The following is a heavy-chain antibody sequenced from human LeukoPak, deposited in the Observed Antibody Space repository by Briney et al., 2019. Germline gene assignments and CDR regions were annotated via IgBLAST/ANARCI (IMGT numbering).Heavy chain of an antibody. CDR1: GFTVSSNY. J-gene: IGHJ4*02. V-gene: IGHV3-53*01. CDR2: IYSGGST. Sequence: GGSLRLSCAASGFTVSSNYMSWVRQAPGKGLEWVSVIYSGGSTYYADSVKGRFTISRDNSKNTLSLQLNSLRAEDTAVYYCARVLGSVLDYWGQGTLVTVSS. D-gene: IGHD3-10*01. CDR3: ARVLGSVLDY.